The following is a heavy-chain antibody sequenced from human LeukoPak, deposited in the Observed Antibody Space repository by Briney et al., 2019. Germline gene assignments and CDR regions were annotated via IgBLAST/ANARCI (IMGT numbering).Heavy chain of an antibody. Sequence: GGSLRLSCAASGFTFSSYWMHWVRQAPEKGLVWVSRINSDGSSTSYADSAKGRFTISRDNAKNTLYLQMNSLRAEDTAVYYCARRPLAYEYYFDYWGQGTLVTVSS. CDR3: ARRPLAYEYYFDY. CDR1: GFTFSSYW. D-gene: IGHD3-22*01. CDR2: INSDGSST. J-gene: IGHJ4*02. V-gene: IGHV3-74*01.